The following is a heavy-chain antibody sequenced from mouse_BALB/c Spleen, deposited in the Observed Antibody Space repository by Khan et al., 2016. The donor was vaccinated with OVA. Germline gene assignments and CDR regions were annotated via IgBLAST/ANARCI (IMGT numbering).Heavy chain of an antibody. CDR1: GYSFTTYY. CDR3: TRRGYVAWFTY. V-gene: IGHV1S135*01. J-gene: IGHJ3*01. D-gene: IGHD2-2*01. CDR2: IDPFSGDT. Sequence: VQLKQSGPELMKPGASVKISCKASGYSFTTYYIHWVMQSHGKSLEWIGYIDPFSGDTTYNQKFKGKATLTVDKSSSTAYIHLTNLTSEDSAVYFCTRRGYVAWFTYWGQGTLVTVSA.